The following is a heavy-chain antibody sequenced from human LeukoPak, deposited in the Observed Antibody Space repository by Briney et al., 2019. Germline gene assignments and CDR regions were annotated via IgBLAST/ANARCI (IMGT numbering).Heavy chain of an antibody. D-gene: IGHD2-15*01. Sequence: GSLRLSCAASGFTFSSYWMHWVRQAPGKGLVWVSGISSDGSSTIYADSVKGRFTISRDNAKNTLYLQMNSLRAEDTAVYYCARVSHYSYDAFDIWGQGTMVTVSS. CDR3: ARVSHYSYDAFDI. CDR2: ISSDGSST. J-gene: IGHJ3*02. CDR1: GFTFSSYW. V-gene: IGHV3-74*01.